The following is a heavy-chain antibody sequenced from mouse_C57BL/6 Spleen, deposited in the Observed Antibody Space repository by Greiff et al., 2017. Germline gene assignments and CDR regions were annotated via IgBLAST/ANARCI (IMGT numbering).Heavy chain of an antibody. CDR2: INPNNGGT. CDR3: AKTTVVAIDY. D-gene: IGHD1-1*01. V-gene: IGHV1-22*01. J-gene: IGHJ2*01. CDR1: GYTFTDYN. Sequence: VQLQQSGPELVKPGASVKMSCKASGYTFTDYNMHWVKQSHGKSLEWIGYINPNNGGTSYNQKFKGKATLTVNKSSSTAYMELRSLTSEDSAVYYCAKTTVVAIDYWGQGTTLTVSS.